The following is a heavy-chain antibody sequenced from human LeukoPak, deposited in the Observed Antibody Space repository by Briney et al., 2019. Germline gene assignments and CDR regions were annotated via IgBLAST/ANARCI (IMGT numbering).Heavy chain of an antibody. CDR3: ARGGSYGDYEVVGY. D-gene: IGHD4-17*01. Sequence: GSLRLSCAASGFTFSSYSMNWVRQAPGKGLEWVSYISSSSSTIYYADSVKGRFTISRDNAKNSLYLQMNSLRAEDTAVYYCARGGSYGDYEVVGYWGQGTLVTVSS. CDR2: ISSSSSTI. V-gene: IGHV3-48*04. J-gene: IGHJ4*02. CDR1: GFTFSSYS.